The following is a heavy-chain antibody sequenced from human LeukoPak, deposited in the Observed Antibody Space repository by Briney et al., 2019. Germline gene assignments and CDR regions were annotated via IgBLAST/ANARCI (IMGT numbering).Heavy chain of an antibody. J-gene: IGHJ6*03. CDR2: ISAYNGNT. Sequence: ASVKVSCKASGYTFTSYGISWVRQAPGQGLEWMGWISAYNGNTNYAQKFQGRVTMTRDTSTSTVYMELSSLRSEDTAVYYCARGTMNEYYYYYYMDVWGKGTTVTVSS. V-gene: IGHV1-18*01. CDR1: GYTFTSYG. D-gene: IGHD1-1*01. CDR3: ARGTMNEYYYYYYMDV.